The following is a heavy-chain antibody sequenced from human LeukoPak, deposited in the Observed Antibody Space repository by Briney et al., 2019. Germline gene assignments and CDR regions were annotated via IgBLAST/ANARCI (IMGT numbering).Heavy chain of an antibody. CDR1: GFTFSSYS. CDR3: ARDPDYCSGGSCYPANWFDP. CDR2: ISSSSSYI. V-gene: IGHV3-21*01. J-gene: IGHJ5*02. Sequence: PGGSLRLSCAASGFTFSSYSMNWVRQAPGKGLEWVSSISSSSSYIYYADSVKGRFTISRDNAKNSLYLQMNSLRAEDTAVYYCARDPDYCSGGSCYPANWFDPWGQGTLVTVSS. D-gene: IGHD2-15*01.